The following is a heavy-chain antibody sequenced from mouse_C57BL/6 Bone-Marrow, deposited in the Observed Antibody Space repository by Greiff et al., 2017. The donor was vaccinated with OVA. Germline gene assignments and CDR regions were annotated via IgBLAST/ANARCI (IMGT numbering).Heavy chain of an antibody. J-gene: IGHJ4*01. CDR2: IYPRSGNT. CDR1: GYTFTSYG. CDR3: ARGSSYHYYAMDY. V-gene: IGHV1-81*01. Sequence: QVQLKESGAELARPGASVKLSCKASGYTFTSYGISWVKQRTGQGLEWIGEIYPRSGNTYYNEKFKGKATLTADKSSSTAYMELRSLTSEDSAVYFCARGSSYHYYAMDYWGQGTSVTVSS. D-gene: IGHD1-1*01.